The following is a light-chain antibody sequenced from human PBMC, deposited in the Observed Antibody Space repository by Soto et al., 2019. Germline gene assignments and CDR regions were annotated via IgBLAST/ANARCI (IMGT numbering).Light chain of an antibody. V-gene: IGKV3-15*01. CDR2: GAS. CDR1: QSVSSN. J-gene: IGKJ1*01. Sequence: EIVMTQSPATLSVSPGERATLSCRASQSVSSNLAWYQQKPGQAPRLLIYGASTRATGIPARFSGSGSGTEFTLTISSLQPEDYAVDYCQQYNNCTPRGTFGQGTKVEIK. CDR3: QQYNNCTPRGT.